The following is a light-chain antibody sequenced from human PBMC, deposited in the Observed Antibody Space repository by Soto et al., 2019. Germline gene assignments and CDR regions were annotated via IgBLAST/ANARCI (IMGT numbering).Light chain of an antibody. J-gene: IGKJ5*01. CDR2: DAS. Sequence: EIVMTQSPVTLSVSPGERATLSCRASQSVRSNLAWYQQKPGQAPRLLMYDASTRATGIPARFSGSGSGTDFTLTISSLEPEDFAVYYCQQRSNPITFGQGTRLEIK. CDR3: QQRSNPIT. V-gene: IGKV3-11*01. CDR1: QSVRSN.